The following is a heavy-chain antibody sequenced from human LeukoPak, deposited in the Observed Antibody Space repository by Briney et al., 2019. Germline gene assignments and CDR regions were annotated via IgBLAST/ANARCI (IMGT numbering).Heavy chain of an antibody. CDR2: IYYSGST. D-gene: IGHD2-8*01. CDR3: ARAESNGYEYYFDY. V-gene: IGHV4-59*01. CDR1: GCSMSSYS. J-gene: IGHJ4*02. Sequence: SETLSLTCTVSGCSMSSYSWSWIRQTPGKGLEWIGYIYYSGSTNYNPSLKSRVTISVDTSKNQFSLKLSSVTAADTAVYYCARAESNGYEYYFDYWGQGTLVTVSS.